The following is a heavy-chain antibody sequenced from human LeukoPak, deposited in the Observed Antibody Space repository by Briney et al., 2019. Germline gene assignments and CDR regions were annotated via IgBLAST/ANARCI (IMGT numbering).Heavy chain of an antibody. J-gene: IGHJ4*02. D-gene: IGHD3-3*01. CDR1: GGSISSYY. CDR3: ARSDFWSGYYTADY. Sequence: SETLSLTCTVSGGSISSYYWSWIRQPPGKGLEGIGYIYYSGSTNYNPSLKSRVTISVDTSKNQFSLKLSSVTAADTAVYYCARSDFWSGYYTADYWGQGTLVTVSS. CDR2: IYYSGST. V-gene: IGHV4-59*08.